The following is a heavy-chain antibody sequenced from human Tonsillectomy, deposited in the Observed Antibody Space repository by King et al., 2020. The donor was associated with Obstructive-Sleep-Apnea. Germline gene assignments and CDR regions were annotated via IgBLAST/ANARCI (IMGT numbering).Heavy chain of an antibody. Sequence: LVQSGAEVKKPGASVKVSCKASGYTFTSYDVNWVRQATGQGLEWMGWMNPNSGNTGYEQKFQGRVTMTRNTSISTAYMELSGLRSEDTAVYYCARVGRYGDYFDYWGQGTLVTVSS. V-gene: IGHV1-8*01. J-gene: IGHJ4*02. CDR1: GYTFTSYD. CDR2: MNPNSGNT. CDR3: ARVGRYGDYFDY. D-gene: IGHD4-17*01.